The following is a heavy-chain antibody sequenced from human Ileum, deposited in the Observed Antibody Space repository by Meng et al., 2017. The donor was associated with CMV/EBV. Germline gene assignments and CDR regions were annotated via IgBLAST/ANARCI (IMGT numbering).Heavy chain of an antibody. CDR1: GGSITSGNYY. D-gene: IGHD2-15*01. J-gene: IGHJ4*02. V-gene: IGHV4-30-4*08. Sequence: HVHLQELVPGLVKPSQTLSLTCTVSGGSITSGNYYWSWIRQPPGRGLEWIGYIYYSGSPYYKPSLKSRVTISLDTSKNQFSLNLRSVTATDSAVYYCVRQVVAASFDYWGQGALVTVSS. CDR2: IYYSGSP. CDR3: VRQVVAASFDY.